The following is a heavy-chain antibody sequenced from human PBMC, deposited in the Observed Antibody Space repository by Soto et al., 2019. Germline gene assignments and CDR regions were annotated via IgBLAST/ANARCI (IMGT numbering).Heavy chain of an antibody. CDR3: STEDRVSRYFGV. CDR1: GFTFSNAW. CDR2: VKSKTDGGTT. V-gene: IGHV3-15*01. J-gene: IGHJ6*02. D-gene: IGHD3-9*01. Sequence: PGGSLRLSCAASGFTFSNAWMSWVRLAPGKGLEWVGRVKSKTDGGTTDYTAPVKGRFTISRDDSKNTLYLQMNSLRTEDTAVYFCSTEDRVSRYFGVWGQGTTVTVSS.